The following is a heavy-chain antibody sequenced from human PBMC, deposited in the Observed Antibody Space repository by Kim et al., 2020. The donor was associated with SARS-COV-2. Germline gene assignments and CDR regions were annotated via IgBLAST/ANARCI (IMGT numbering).Heavy chain of an antibody. CDR3: SRDPPYDILTGSYI. CDR1: GFTFSSYA. D-gene: IGHD3-9*01. CDR2: ISYDGSNK. J-gene: IGHJ3*02. Sequence: GGSLRLSCAASGFTFSSYAMHWVRQAPGKGLEWVAVISYDGSNKYYADSVQGRFTISRDNSKNALYLQMNSLRAADTAVYYCSRDPPYDILTGSYICG. V-gene: IGHV3-30*04.